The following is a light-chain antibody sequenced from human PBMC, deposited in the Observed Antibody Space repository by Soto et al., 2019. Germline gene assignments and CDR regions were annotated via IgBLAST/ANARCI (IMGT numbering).Light chain of an antibody. J-gene: IGKJ1*01. Sequence: DIQMTQSKSSLSASVGDRVTITCRASQSISRYLNWYQQKPGKAPNLLIYVASSLQSEVPSRFSGSESGTDFTLTINGLQPEDFATYYCLQAASFPRTFGQVTKVDI. CDR2: VAS. V-gene: IGKV1-39*01. CDR1: QSISRY. CDR3: LQAASFPRT.